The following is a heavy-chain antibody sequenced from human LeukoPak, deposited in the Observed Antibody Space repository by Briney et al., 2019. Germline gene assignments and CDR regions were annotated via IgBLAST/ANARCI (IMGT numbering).Heavy chain of an antibody. CDR1: GFTFGSYW. Sequence: PGGSLRLSCAVSGFTFGSYWMSWVRQAPGKGLEWVANINQDGSERYYADSVKGRFTISRDNAQTSLYLQMNSLRAEDTAVYYCAREGTDYWGQGTLVTVSS. CDR3: AREGTDY. V-gene: IGHV3-7*04. CDR2: INQDGSER. J-gene: IGHJ4*02.